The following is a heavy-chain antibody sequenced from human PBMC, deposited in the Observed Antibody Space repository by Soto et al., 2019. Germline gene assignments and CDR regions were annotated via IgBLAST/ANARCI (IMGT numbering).Heavy chain of an antibody. CDR3: ARRSTSWSEGIDD. Sequence: GESLKISCKGSGYSFTSYWIGWVRQMPGKGLEWMGIIYPGDSDTRYSPSFQGQVTISADKSISTAYLQWSSLKASDSAVYYCARRSTSWSEGIDDWGQGTLVTVSS. D-gene: IGHD6-13*01. CDR2: IYPGDSDT. CDR1: GYSFTSYW. V-gene: IGHV5-51*01. J-gene: IGHJ4*02.